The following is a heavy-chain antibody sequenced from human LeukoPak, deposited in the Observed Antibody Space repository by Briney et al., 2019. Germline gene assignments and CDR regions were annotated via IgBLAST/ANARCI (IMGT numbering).Heavy chain of an antibody. D-gene: IGHD1-1*01. CDR2: ISHSGTT. V-gene: IGHV4-34*10. J-gene: IGHJ4*02. CDR3: ARYVPVRTGTTRASFDY. Sequence: PSETLSLTCAVYGGSFSDYDWSWIRQPPGKGLEWIGEISHSGTTNCDPSLKSRISMSIDTSRSQFSLNLRSVTAADTAVYYCARYVPVRTGTTRASFDYRGQGTLVTVSS. CDR1: GGSFSDYD.